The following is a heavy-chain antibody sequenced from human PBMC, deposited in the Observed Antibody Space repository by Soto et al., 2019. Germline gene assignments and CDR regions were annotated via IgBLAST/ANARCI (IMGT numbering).Heavy chain of an antibody. CDR2: IYYNGDT. Sequence: QLQLQESGPGLVKPAETLSLKCAVSGGSVSSGNYFWGWIRQPPGKGLEWIGNIYYNGDTYYSPSLNSRVTMSVDTGQNQFSLRLTSATVADTAVYYCARRRIDNWNQGTAFDLWGQGTLVTVSS. V-gene: IGHV4-39*01. D-gene: IGHD1-20*01. CDR1: GGSVSSGNYF. J-gene: IGHJ3*01. CDR3: ARRRIDNWNQGTAFDL.